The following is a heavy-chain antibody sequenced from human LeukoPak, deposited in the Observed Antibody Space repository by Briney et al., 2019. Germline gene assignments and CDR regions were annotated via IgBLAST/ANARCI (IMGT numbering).Heavy chain of an antibody. D-gene: IGHD6-13*01. Sequence: SETLSLTCTVSGGSINDHAWCWIRQPPGMGLEWIGCVYYTGSSEYNASLKSRLTISTDTSNNQLSLKVTSVTAADTAIYSCARLSRIATAGAYSYHSLDIWGQGTTVTVSS. V-gene: IGHV4-59*11. CDR2: VYYTGSS. J-gene: IGHJ6*02. CDR1: GGSINDHA. CDR3: ARLSRIATAGAYSYHSLDI.